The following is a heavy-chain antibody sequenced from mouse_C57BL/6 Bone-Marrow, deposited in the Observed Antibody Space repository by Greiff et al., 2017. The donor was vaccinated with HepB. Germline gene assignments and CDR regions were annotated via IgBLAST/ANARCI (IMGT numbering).Heavy chain of an antibody. CDR2: IRSKSSNYAT. CDR3: VRGGGLAMDY. Sequence: EVKLVESGGGLVQPKGSLKLSCAASGFTFNTYAMHWVRQAPGKGLEWVARIRSKSSNYATYYADSVKDRFTISRDDSQSMLYLEMNNLKTEDNALYYGVRGGGLAMDYWGQGTSVTVSS. CDR1: GFTFNTYA. D-gene: IGHD3-3*01. V-gene: IGHV10-3*01. J-gene: IGHJ4*01.